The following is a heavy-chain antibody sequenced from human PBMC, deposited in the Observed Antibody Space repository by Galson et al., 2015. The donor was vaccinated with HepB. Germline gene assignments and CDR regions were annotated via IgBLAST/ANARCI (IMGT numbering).Heavy chain of an antibody. D-gene: IGHD7-27*01. CDR1: GFDVSRLY. CDR3: GGDWGLSLLLN. J-gene: IGHJ4*02. CDR2: IYSGGST. V-gene: IGHV3-53*01. Sequence: SLRLSCAVSGFDVSRLYMGWVRQAPGKGLEWVSLIYSGGSTYYADSVKGRFTISRDNSENTVFLQMNSLRAEDTAVYYCGGDWGLSLLLNWGQGTPVTVSS.